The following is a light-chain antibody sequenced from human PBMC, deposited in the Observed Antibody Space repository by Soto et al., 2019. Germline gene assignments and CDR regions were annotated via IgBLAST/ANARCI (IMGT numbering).Light chain of an antibody. Sequence: QSALTQPASVSGSPGQSITISCTGTSIDVGGYNYVSWYQQPPGKAPKLMIYEVNKRPSGVSNRFSGSKSGNTASLTISGLQAEDEADYYCSSYTSSSTLGVVFGGGTKLTVL. CDR2: EVN. CDR3: SSYTSSSTLGVV. J-gene: IGLJ2*01. CDR1: SIDVGGYNY. V-gene: IGLV2-14*01.